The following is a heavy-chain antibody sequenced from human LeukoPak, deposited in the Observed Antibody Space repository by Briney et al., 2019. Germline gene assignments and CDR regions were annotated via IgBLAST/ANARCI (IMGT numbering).Heavy chain of an antibody. CDR1: GFTFSSYG. J-gene: IGHJ1*01. CDR3: ARDGSTVAPLGYFQH. Sequence: GGSLRLSCAASGFTFSSYGMHWVRQAPGKGLEWVAFIRYDGSNKYYADSVKGRFTISRDNSKNTLYLQMNSLRAEDTAVYYCARDGSTVAPLGYFQHWGQGTLVTVSS. CDR2: IRYDGSNK. V-gene: IGHV3-30*02. D-gene: IGHD4-23*01.